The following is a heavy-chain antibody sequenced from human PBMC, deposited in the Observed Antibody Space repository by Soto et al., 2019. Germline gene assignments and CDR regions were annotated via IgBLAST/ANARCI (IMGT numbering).Heavy chain of an antibody. V-gene: IGHV3-30*18. Sequence: SLGLSCAVSGFTFSNYGMHWVRQAPGKGLEWVSVISYDGSNKYYADSVKGRFTISRDNSKNTLYLQMNSLRAEDTAVYYCAKDGSQYSSSCPWYFDYWGQRNHVAVDS. D-gene: IGHD6-13*01. J-gene: IGHJ4*02. CDR1: GFTFSNYG. CDR2: ISYDGSNK. CDR3: AKDGSQYSSSCPWYFDY.